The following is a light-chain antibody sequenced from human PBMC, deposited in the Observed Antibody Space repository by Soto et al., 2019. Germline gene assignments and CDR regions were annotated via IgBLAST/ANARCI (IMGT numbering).Light chain of an antibody. V-gene: IGLV2-14*01. Sequence: QSVLTQPASVSGSPGQSITISCTGTSSDVGGYNYVSWYQQHSGKAPKLMIYDVSNRPSGVSNRFSGSKSGNTASLTISGLQAEDETDYYCSSYTSSFVGFCGGTQLTVL. CDR2: DVS. CDR3: SSYTSSFVG. CDR1: SSDVGGYNY. J-gene: IGLJ2*01.